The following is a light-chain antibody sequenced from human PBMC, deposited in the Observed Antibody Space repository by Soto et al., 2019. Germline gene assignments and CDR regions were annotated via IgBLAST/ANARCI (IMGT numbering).Light chain of an antibody. CDR1: SRYVGGYNY. CDR2: EVS. J-gene: IGLJ1*01. V-gene: IGLV2-8*01. Sequence: QAVLTQPPSPSGSPGQSVTISCSGTSRYVGGYNYVSWHQQHPGKAPKLMIYEVSKRPSGVPDRFSGSKSGNTASLIVSGLQAEDEADYYCSSYAGSNNFVFGTGTKVTVL. CDR3: SSYAGSNNFV.